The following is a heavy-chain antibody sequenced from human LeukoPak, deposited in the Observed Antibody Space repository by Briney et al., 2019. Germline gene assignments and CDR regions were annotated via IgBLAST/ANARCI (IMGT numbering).Heavy chain of an antibody. CDR2: IYYSGST. J-gene: IGHJ5*02. V-gene: IGHV4-59*08. Sequence: SETLSLTCTVSGGSISSYYWSWIRQPPGKGLEWIGYIYYSGSTNYNPSLKSRVTISVDTSKNQFSLKLSSVTAADTAVYYCARFEPGAVLYYDSSGTRGFDPWGQGTLVTVSS. CDR1: GGSISSYY. D-gene: IGHD3-22*01. CDR3: ARFEPGAVLYYDSSGTRGFDP.